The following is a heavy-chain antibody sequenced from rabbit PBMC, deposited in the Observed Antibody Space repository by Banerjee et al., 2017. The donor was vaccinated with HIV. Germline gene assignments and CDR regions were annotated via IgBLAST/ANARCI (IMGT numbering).Heavy chain of an antibody. J-gene: IGHJ6*01. CDR3: ARGLYAGYAGYGYALDGMDL. V-gene: IGHV1S47*01. CDR2: IDPVFGST. CDR1: GFSLSSYA. Sequence: QEQLVESGGGLVQPGGSLKLSCKASGFSLSSYAMNWVRQAPGKGLEWIGYIDPVFGSTYYASWVNGRFTISSHNAQNTLYLQLNSLTAADTATYFCARGLYAGYAGYGYALDGMDLWGPGTLVTVS. D-gene: IGHD6-1*01.